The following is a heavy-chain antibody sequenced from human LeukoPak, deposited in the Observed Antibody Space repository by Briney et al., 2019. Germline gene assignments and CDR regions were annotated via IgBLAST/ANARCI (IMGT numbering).Heavy chain of an antibody. D-gene: IGHD4-17*01. Sequence: GGSLRLSCAASGFTFSSYEMNWVRQAPGKGLEWVSYISSSGSTIYYADSVKGRFTISRDNAKNSLYLQMNSLRAEDTAVYYCARVPYGDYGGDYWGQGTLVTVSS. CDR3: ARVPYGDYGGDY. J-gene: IGHJ4*02. CDR2: ISSSGSTI. V-gene: IGHV3-48*03. CDR1: GFTFSSYE.